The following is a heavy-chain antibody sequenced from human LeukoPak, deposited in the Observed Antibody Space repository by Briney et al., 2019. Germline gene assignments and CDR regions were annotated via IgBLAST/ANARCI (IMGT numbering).Heavy chain of an antibody. CDR3: AREATMILNWFDP. J-gene: IGHJ5*02. CDR2: INPNSGGT. D-gene: IGHD3-22*01. Sequence: GASVKVSCKASGYTFTCYYIHWVRQAPGQGLEWMGWINPNSGGTNYAQKFQGRVTMTRDTSISTAYMELSRLRSDDTAVYYCAREATMILNWFDPWGQGTLVTVSS. CDR1: GYTFTCYY. V-gene: IGHV1-2*02.